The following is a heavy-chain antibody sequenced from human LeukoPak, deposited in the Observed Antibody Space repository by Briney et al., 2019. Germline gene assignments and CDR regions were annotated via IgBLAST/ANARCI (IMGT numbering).Heavy chain of an antibody. Sequence: SETLSLTCTVSGGSISSYYWTWIRQPPGKGLEWIGYIYYSGSTNYNPSLKSRVTISLDTSKNQFSLKLSSVTPEDTAVYYCARDKGYCSGGSCYEGRDYYYMDVWGKGTTVTVSS. J-gene: IGHJ6*03. CDR1: GGSISSYY. V-gene: IGHV4-59*12. D-gene: IGHD2-15*01. CDR3: ARDKGYCSGGSCYEGRDYYYMDV. CDR2: IYYSGST.